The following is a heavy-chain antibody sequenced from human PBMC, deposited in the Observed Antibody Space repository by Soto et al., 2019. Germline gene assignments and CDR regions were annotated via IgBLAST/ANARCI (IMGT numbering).Heavy chain of an antibody. CDR3: ARADYDYIWGSYRY. V-gene: IGHV3-7*01. J-gene: IGHJ4*02. Sequence: GGSLRLSCAASGFTFSSYWMSWVRQAPGKGLEWVANIKQDGSEKYYVDSVKGRFTISRDNAKNSLYLQMNSLRAEDTAVYYCARADYDYIWGSYRYWGQGTLATVSS. CDR1: GFTFSSYW. CDR2: IKQDGSEK. D-gene: IGHD3-16*02.